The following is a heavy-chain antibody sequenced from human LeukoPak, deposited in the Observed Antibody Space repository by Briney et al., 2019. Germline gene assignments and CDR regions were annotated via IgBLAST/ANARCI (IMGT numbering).Heavy chain of an antibody. Sequence: GASVKVSCKAPGYTFTSYDINWVRQATGQGLEWMGWMNPNSGNAGYAQKFQGRVTITRNTSISTAYMELSSLRSEDTAVYYCARTGYDFWSGYGVFFDYWGQGTLVTVSS. D-gene: IGHD3-3*01. CDR3: ARTGYDFWSGYGVFFDY. CDR2: MNPNSGNA. V-gene: IGHV1-8*03. J-gene: IGHJ4*02. CDR1: GYTFTSYD.